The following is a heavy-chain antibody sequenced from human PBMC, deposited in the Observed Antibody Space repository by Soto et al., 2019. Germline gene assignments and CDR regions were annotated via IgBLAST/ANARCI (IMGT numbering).Heavy chain of an antibody. Sequence: PSETLSLTCIVSDGSISSHYWSWIRQPPGKGLEWIGYIFYTGSTKYNPSLKSRVTMSVDTSKNQFSLKLSSVTAADTAVYYCARHPKWELLARFDLWGQGTLVTVSS. V-gene: IGHV4-59*08. D-gene: IGHD1-26*01. CDR3: ARHPKWELLARFDL. J-gene: IGHJ5*02. CDR2: IFYTGST. CDR1: DGSISSHY.